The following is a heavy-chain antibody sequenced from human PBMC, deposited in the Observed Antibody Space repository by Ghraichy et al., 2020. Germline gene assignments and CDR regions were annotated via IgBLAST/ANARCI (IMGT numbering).Heavy chain of an antibody. Sequence: GGSLRLSCVASGFTFSSYAMSWVRQAPGKGLEWVSAITGSGGSTYYADSVKGRFTISRDNSKNTLFLQMNSLRAEDTAVYYCAKRPPGAAGYYFDYWGQGSLVTVSS. V-gene: IGHV3-23*01. D-gene: IGHD6-13*01. CDR3: AKRPPGAAGYYFDY. CDR2: ITGSGGST. CDR1: GFTFSSYA. J-gene: IGHJ4*02.